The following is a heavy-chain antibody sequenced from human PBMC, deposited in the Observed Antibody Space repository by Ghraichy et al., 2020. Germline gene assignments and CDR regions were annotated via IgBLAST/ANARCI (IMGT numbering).Heavy chain of an antibody. CDR3: ARITYYYDSSGYYGPAYFDY. J-gene: IGHJ4*02. V-gene: IGHV2-70*11. Sequence: SGPTLVKPTQTLTLTCTFSGFSLSTSGMCVSWIRQPPGKALEWLARIDWDDDKYYSTSLKTRLTISKDTSKNQVVLTMTNMDPVDTATYYCARITYYYDSSGYYGPAYFDYWGQGTLVTVSS. D-gene: IGHD3-22*01. CDR1: GFSLSTSGMC. CDR2: IDWDDDK.